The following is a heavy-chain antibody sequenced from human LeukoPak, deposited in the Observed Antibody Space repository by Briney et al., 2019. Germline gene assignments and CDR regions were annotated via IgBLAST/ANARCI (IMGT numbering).Heavy chain of an antibody. V-gene: IGHV4-34*01. Sequence: SETLSLTCAVYGGSFSGYYWSWIRQFPGKGLEWIGEINHSGSTSYNPSLKSRVTISVDTSKNQFSLKLSSVTAADTAVYYCARDWVNSPLWFGEGQFDYWGQGTLVTVS. CDR3: ARDWVNSPLWFGEGQFDY. J-gene: IGHJ4*02. CDR1: GGSFSGYY. CDR2: INHSGST. D-gene: IGHD3-10*01.